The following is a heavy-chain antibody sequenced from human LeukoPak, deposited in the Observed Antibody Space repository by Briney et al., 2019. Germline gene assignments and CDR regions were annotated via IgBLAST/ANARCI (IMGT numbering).Heavy chain of an antibody. CDR1: GYTLTELS. J-gene: IGHJ6*02. D-gene: IGHD2/OR15-2a*01. Sequence: ASVKVSCKVSGYTLTELSMHWVRQAPGKGLEWMGGFDPEDGETIYAQKFQGGVTMTEDTSTDTAYMELSSLRAEDTAVYYCAKASLKKNVRYYGMDVWGQGTTVTVSS. V-gene: IGHV1-24*01. CDR2: FDPEDGET. CDR3: AKASLKKNVRYYGMDV.